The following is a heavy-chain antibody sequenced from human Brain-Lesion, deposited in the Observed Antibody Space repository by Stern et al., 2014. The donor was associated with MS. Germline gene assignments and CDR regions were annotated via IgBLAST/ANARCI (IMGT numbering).Heavy chain of an antibody. D-gene: IGHD6-13*01. Sequence: DQLVESGPGLVKPSGTLSLTCAVSGGSISSSNWWSWVRQSPGKGLEWIGESDHSGSTIYNPSLKSRVTVSVDTSQNRFSLNLSSLTAADTAVYFCARFPASRPHVFDSWGQGTLVTVSS. CDR1: GGSISSSNW. CDR3: ARFPASRPHVFDS. CDR2: SDHSGST. J-gene: IGHJ4*02. V-gene: IGHV4-4*02.